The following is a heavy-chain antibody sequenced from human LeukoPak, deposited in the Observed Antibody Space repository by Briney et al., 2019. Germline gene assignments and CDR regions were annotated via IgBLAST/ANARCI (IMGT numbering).Heavy chain of an antibody. D-gene: IGHD2-15*01. CDR3: ASDVPENAAQIDY. CDR1: GFTFTNAW. Sequence: GGSLRLSCAASGFTFTNAWMSWVRQAPGKGLELVGRIRSKSDGGTTDYAAPVKGRFTISRDDSTNTLYLQMTSLKTDDTALYYCASDVPENAAQIDYWSQGTLVTVSS. CDR2: IRSKSDGGTT. V-gene: IGHV3-15*01. J-gene: IGHJ4*02.